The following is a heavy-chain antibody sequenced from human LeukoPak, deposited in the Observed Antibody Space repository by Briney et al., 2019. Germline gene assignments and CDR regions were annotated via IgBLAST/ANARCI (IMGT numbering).Heavy chain of an antibody. D-gene: IGHD5-12*01. Sequence: SETLSLTCDVYGYSISSLCYWGWIRQPPEKGLEWVGSISHSGNTYYHPSLKSRVTISIDTSKDQFSLKLSSMTAADTAVYYCARHNSPPASGRLLYFDYWGQGTLVTVSS. V-gene: IGHV4-38-2*01. CDR2: ISHSGNT. J-gene: IGHJ4*02. CDR3: ARHNSPPASGRLLYFDY. CDR1: GYSISSLCY.